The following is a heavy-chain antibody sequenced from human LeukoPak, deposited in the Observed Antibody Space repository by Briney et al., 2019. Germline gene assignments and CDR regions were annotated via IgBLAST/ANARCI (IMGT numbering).Heavy chain of an antibody. CDR3: ARDRDVYHTGVDY. J-gene: IGHJ4*02. CDR2: IKEDGSEK. V-gene: IGHV3-7*01. Sequence: GGSLRLSCAASGFTFSRYWMTWLRQAPGKGLEWVANIKEDGSEKYYVDSVKGRFTISRDNSKNSLYLQMSRLRAVDSAIYYCARDRDVYHTGVDYWGEGTLVTVSS. CDR1: GFTFSRYW. D-gene: IGHD5-24*01.